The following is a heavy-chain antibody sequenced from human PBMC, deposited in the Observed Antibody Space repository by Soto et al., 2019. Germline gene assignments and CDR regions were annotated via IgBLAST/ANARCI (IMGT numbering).Heavy chain of an antibody. V-gene: IGHV3-21*01. CDR1: GFTFSSYS. CDR2: ISSSSSYI. CDR3: ARDHIAAAGMMGLYYYYGMDV. D-gene: IGHD6-13*01. J-gene: IGHJ6*02. Sequence: PGGSLRLSCAASGFTFSSYSMNWVRQAPGKGLEWVSSISSSSSYIYYADSVKGRFTISRDNAKNSLYLQMNSLRAEDTAVYYCARDHIAAAGMMGLYYYYGMDVWGQGPTVTVSS.